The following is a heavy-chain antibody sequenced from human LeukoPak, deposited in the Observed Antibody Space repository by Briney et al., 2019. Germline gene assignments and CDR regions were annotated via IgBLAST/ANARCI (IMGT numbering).Heavy chain of an antibody. Sequence: SETLSLTCTVSGGSISSYYWSWIRQLAGKGLEWIGRIYTSGSTNYNPSLKSRVTMSVDTSKNQFSLKLSSVTAADTAVYYCARGSSSGWPYYFDYWGQGTLVTVSS. CDR3: ARGSSSGWPYYFDY. CDR1: GGSISSYY. D-gene: IGHD6-19*01. J-gene: IGHJ4*02. V-gene: IGHV4-4*07. CDR2: IYTSGST.